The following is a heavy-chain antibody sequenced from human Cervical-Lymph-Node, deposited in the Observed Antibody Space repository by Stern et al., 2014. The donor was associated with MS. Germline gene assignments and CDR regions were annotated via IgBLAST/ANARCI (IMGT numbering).Heavy chain of an antibody. Sequence: QLVQSGAEVKKPGASVKVSCTASGYTFTGFFLHWVRQAPGQGLEWVGWINPNTGVTKSAQKFQGWVTLTRDTSINTVYMELNRLKSDDTAVFYCARGYPFFDNWGQGTLVTVSS. CDR3: ARGYPFFDN. J-gene: IGHJ4*02. V-gene: IGHV1-2*04. D-gene: IGHD2-15*01. CDR1: GYTFTGFF. CDR2: INPNTGVT.